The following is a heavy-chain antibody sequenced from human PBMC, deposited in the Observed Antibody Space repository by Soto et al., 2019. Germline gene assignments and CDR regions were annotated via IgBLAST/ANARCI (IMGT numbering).Heavy chain of an antibody. CDR2: ISSSSSTI. V-gene: IGHV3-48*02. Sequence: GGSLRLSCAASGFTFSSYSMNWVRQAPGKGLEWVSYISSSSSTIYYADSVKGRFTISRDNAKNSLYLQMNSLRDEDTAVYYCARVERDYVWGSYRYWFDPWGQGTLVTVSS. CDR1: GFTFSSYS. D-gene: IGHD3-16*02. CDR3: ARVERDYVWGSYRYWFDP. J-gene: IGHJ5*02.